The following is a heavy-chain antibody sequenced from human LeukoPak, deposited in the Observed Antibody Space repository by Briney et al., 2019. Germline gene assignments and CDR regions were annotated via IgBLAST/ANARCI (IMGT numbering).Heavy chain of an antibody. V-gene: IGHV1-3*01. Sequence: ASVKVSCKASGYTFTSYAMHWVRQAPGQRLEWMGWINAGNGNTKYSQKFQGRVTITRDTSASTAYMELSSLRSEDTAVYYCARARGIVATMGFDYWGQGTLVTVSS. CDR1: GYTFTSYA. CDR2: INAGNGNT. CDR3: ARARGIVATMGFDY. J-gene: IGHJ4*02. D-gene: IGHD5-12*01.